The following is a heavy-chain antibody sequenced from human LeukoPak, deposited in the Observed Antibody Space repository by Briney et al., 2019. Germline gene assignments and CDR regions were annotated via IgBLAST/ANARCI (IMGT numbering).Heavy chain of an antibody. CDR1: GGSISSYY. Sequence: SETLSLTCTISGGSISSYYWSWIRQSPGKGLEWIGYIYNSGSTNYNPSLKSRLTISVDTSKNQFSLDTAVYYCARESVDTAMVRALGYWGQGTLVTVSS. V-gene: IGHV4-59*01. J-gene: IGHJ4*02. CDR2: IYNSGST. CDR3: MVRALGY. D-gene: IGHD5-18*01.